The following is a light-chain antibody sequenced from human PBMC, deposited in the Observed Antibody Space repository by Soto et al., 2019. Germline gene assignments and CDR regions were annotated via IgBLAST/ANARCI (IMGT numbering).Light chain of an antibody. V-gene: IGKV4-1*01. CDR2: WAS. Sequence: DIVMNQSPDSLAVSLGERATINCKSIQSVLFRSNNKNYLAWYQQKTGQPPKLLIYWASTLESGVPDRFSGSGSGPEFTLTIISLQAEDVAGYYCQQYCSSPPRLTFGGGTKVEIQ. J-gene: IGKJ4*01. CDR1: QSVLFRSNNKNY. CDR3: QQYCSSPPRLT.